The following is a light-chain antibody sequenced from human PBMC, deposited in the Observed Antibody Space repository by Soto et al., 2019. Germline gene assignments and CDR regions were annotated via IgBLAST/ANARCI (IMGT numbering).Light chain of an antibody. CDR1: QSVSID. J-gene: IGKJ3*01. CDR3: DHLHL. Sequence: EVVLTQSPATLSLSPGDRATLSCRASQSVSIDFAWYQQKPGQAPRLLIYDASNRATGIPARFSGSESGTEFTLSIGGPEQQDFTVSYCDHLHLFCPGNKVHIK. V-gene: IGKV3-11*01. CDR2: DAS.